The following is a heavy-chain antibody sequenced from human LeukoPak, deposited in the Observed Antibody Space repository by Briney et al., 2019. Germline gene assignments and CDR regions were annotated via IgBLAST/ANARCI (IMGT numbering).Heavy chain of an antibody. J-gene: IGHJ4*02. V-gene: IGHV1-18*01. CDR1: GYTFSSYD. CDR2: ISAYNGNT. CDR3: ARKGSISSTSSGYFDY. Sequence: ASVKVSCKASGYTFSSYDISWVRQAPGQGLEWMGWISAYNGNTNYAQKLQGRVTMTTDTSTSTAYLELRSLRSDDTAVYYCARKGSISSTSSGYFDYWGQGTLVTVSS. D-gene: IGHD2-2*01.